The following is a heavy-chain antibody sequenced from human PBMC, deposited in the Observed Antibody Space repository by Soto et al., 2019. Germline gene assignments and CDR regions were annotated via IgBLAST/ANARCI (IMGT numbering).Heavy chain of an antibody. CDR3: ARYNSYAIDY. CDR2: IHYSGTT. V-gene: IGHV4-59*01. CDR1: GTSISSYY. D-gene: IGHD2-8*01. Sequence: VQLQESGPGLVKPSETLSLTCTVSGTSISSYYWSWIRQPPGKGLEWIANIHYSGTTNYNPSLASRAILSVDTSKNQFSLKMASVTAADRAMYFCARYNSYAIDYWGRGTLVTVAS. J-gene: IGHJ4*02.